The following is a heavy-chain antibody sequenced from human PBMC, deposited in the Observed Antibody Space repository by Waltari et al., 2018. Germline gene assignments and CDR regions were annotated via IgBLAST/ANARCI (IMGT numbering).Heavy chain of an antibody. CDR3: AREIDRGPGRWFDP. Sequence: QVKLQESGPGLVKPSETLSLTCTVSGGSISGYYWNWIRQPAGKGLEWIGRVYISGSTNYNPSLKSRVTMSVDTSKNQFSLKLSSVTAADTAVYFCAREIDRGPGRWFDPWGQGTLVTVSS. CDR1: GGSISGYY. CDR2: VYISGST. J-gene: IGHJ5*02. D-gene: IGHD1-26*01. V-gene: IGHV4-4*07.